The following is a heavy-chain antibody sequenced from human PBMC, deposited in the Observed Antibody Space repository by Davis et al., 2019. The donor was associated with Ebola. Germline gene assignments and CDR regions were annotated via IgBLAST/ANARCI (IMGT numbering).Heavy chain of an antibody. V-gene: IGHV3-64*04. CDR1: GFTFSSFA. Sequence: GGSLRLSCSASGFTFSSFAMHWVRQAPGKGLKYVSAISSSGGSTYYADSVKGRFTISRDSSKNTLYLQMNSLRAEDTAVYYCARDRTGTSNWFDPWGQGTLVTVSS. D-gene: IGHD1-1*01. CDR3: ARDRTGTSNWFDP. CDR2: ISSSGGST. J-gene: IGHJ5*02.